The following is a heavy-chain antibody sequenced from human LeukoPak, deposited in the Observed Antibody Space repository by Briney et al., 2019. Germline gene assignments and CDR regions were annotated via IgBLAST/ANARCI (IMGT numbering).Heavy chain of an antibody. J-gene: IGHJ4*02. D-gene: IGHD3-22*01. CDR2: MNPNSGNT. V-gene: IGHV1-8*01. CDR1: GYTFTSYD. Sequence: ASVKVSCKASGYTFTSYDINWVRQATGQGLEWMGWMNPNSGNTGYAQKLQGRVTMTTDTSTSTAYMELRSLRSDDTAVYYCARDLTYYYDSSGYKPEHFDYWGQGTLVTVSS. CDR3: ARDLTYYYDSSGYKPEHFDY.